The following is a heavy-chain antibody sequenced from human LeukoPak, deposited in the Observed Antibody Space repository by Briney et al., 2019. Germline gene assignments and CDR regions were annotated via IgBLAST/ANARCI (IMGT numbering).Heavy chain of an antibody. V-gene: IGHV4-34*01. CDR3: AGGSHPGWFDP. J-gene: IGHJ5*02. Sequence: SETLSLTCAVYGGSFSGYYWSWIRQPPGKGLEWIGEINHSGSTNYNPSLKSRVTISVDTSKNQFSLKLSSVTAADTAVYYCAGGSHPGWFDPWGQGTLVTVSS. CDR1: GGSFSGYY. CDR2: INHSGST.